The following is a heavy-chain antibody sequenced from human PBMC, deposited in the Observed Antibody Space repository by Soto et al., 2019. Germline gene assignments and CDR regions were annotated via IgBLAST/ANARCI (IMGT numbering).Heavy chain of an antibody. D-gene: IGHD6-19*01. CDR3: LTVFDSSGPL. CDR1: SYPFNSSW. CDR2: IKSKTDGGTT. J-gene: IGHJ4*02. V-gene: IGHV3-15*07. Sequence: GGSLKLSCATSSYPFNSSWLNWVRKAPGKGLEWVGRIKSKTDGGTTDYAAPVKGRFTISRDDSKNTLYLQMNSLKTEDTAVYYCLTVFDSSGPLWGQGTLVTVSS.